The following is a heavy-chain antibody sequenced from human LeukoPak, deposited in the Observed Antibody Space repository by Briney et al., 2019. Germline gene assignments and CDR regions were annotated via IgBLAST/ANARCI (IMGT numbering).Heavy chain of an antibody. CDR2: IYSGGST. V-gene: IGHV3-53*01. D-gene: IGHD3-22*01. CDR1: GFTVSSNY. J-gene: IGHJ4*02. Sequence: GGSLRLSCAASGFTVSSNYMSWVRQAPGKGLGWVSVIYSGGSTYYADSVRGRFTISRDNSKSTLYLQMNSLGAEDTAVYCARVSYYDSSGYYFLSYVDYWGQGTLVTVSS. CDR3: ARVSYYDSSGYYFLSYVDY.